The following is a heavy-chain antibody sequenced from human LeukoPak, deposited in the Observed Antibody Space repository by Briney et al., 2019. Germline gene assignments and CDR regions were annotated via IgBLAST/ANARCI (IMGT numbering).Heavy chain of an antibody. Sequence: EASVKVSCKASGGTFSSYAISWVRQAPGQGLEWMGGIIPIFGTANYAQKFQGRVTITADKSTSTAYMELSSLRSEDTAVYYCASLDYGGTPAGNWFDPWGQGTLVTVSS. D-gene: IGHD4-23*01. CDR1: GGTFSSYA. CDR3: ASLDYGGTPAGNWFDP. CDR2: IIPIFGTA. V-gene: IGHV1-69*06. J-gene: IGHJ5*02.